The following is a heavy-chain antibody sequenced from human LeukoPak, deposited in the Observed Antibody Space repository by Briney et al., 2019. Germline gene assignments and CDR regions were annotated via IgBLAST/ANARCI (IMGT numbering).Heavy chain of an antibody. D-gene: IGHD2-15*01. CDR1: GYTFTSYG. CDR3: AREGDNCSGGSCYFWFDP. J-gene: IGHJ5*02. V-gene: IGHV1-18*01. Sequence: GASVKVSCKASGYTFTSYGISWVRQAPGQGLEWMGWISAYNGNTNYAQKLQGRVTMTTDTSTSTAYMELRSLRFDDTAVYYCAREGDNCSGGSCYFWFDPWGQGTPVTVSS. CDR2: ISAYNGNT.